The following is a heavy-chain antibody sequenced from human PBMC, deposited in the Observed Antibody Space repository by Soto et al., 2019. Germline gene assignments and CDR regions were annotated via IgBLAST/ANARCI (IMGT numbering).Heavy chain of an antibody. J-gene: IGHJ6*02. CDR2: IRSKGYGGTT. V-gene: IGHV3-49*03. CDR3: ASLTSWSQEYYYGMDV. D-gene: IGHD2-2*01. Sequence: LRLSCAASGFTFGDFGMSWFRQAPGKGLEWLSFIRSKGYGGTTESAASVRGRFITSRDDSKSIAYLQMSSLKTEDTAVYYCASLTSWSQEYYYGMDVWSQGTTVTVSS. CDR1: GFTFGDFG.